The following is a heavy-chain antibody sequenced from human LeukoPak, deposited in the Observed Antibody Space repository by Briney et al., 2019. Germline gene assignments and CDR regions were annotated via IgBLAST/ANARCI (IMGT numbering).Heavy chain of an antibody. Sequence: SETLSLTCAVYGGSFSGYYWTWIRQPPGKGLEWIGEIHYNGSATYNPSLKSRVTISVDTSKNQFSLKMNSVTAADTAVYYCARGQWFRAFWSRGTPVTVSS. CDR2: IHYNGSA. V-gene: IGHV4-34*01. CDR3: ARGQWFRAF. J-gene: IGHJ4*02. D-gene: IGHD3-10*01. CDR1: GGSFSGYY.